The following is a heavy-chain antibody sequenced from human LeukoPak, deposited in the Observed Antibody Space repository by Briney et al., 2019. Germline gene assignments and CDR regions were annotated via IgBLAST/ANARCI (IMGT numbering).Heavy chain of an antibody. D-gene: IGHD4-17*01. Sequence: ASVKVSCEASGYTLTSYGINWMRQAPGQGLEWMGWISTQSGNTNYAQKVQGRLTLTTGRSTNTAYMELRSLRSDDTAVYYCARGAYGDKWGQGTMVTVSS. CDR3: ARGAYGDK. V-gene: IGHV1-18*01. CDR2: ISTQSGNT. CDR1: GYTLTSYG. J-gene: IGHJ4*02.